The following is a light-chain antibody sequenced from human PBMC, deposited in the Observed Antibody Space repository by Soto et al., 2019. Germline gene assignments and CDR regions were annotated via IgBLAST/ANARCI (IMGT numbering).Light chain of an antibody. J-gene: IGKJ2*01. CDR1: QSVNSN. CDR3: HQYNDWPLYT. V-gene: IGKV3-15*01. CDR2: GAS. Sequence: EIVMTQSPTIVSVSPGERATLSCRPSQSVNSNLAWYQQKPGQAPRLLISGASTRAPGIAARFSGSGSGTNFTLSISGLQSEDFAVYYCHQYNDWPLYTFGQWTKLEIK.